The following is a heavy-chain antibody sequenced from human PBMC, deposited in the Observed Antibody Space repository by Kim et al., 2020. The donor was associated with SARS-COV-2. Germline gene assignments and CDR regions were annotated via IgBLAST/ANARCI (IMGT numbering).Heavy chain of an antibody. D-gene: IGHD1-26*01. J-gene: IGHJ4*02. V-gene: IGHV1-24*01. Sequence: QKFQGRVTMTEDPSTVPAYLELSSLRSEDTAVYYCATNGIVGATFFAYWGQGTLVTVSS. CDR3: ATNGIVGATFFAY.